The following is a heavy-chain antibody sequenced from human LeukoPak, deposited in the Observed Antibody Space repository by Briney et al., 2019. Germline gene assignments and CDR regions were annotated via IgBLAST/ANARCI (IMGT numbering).Heavy chain of an antibody. Sequence: SETLPLTCTVSGGSISNYYWSWIRQPAGKGLEWIGYIDYSGTTNYNPSLKSRVTISVDTSKNQFSLKLSSVTAADAAVYYCARGSWGYYYMDVWGKGTTVTISS. D-gene: IGHD3-10*01. CDR2: IDYSGTT. CDR1: GGSISNYY. CDR3: ARGSWGYYYMDV. J-gene: IGHJ6*03. V-gene: IGHV4-59*08.